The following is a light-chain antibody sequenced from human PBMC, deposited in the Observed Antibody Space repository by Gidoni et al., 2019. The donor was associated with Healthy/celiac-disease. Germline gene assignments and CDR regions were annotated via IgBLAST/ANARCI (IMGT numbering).Light chain of an antibody. CDR1: QGISSA. V-gene: IGKV1-13*02. J-gene: IGKJ4*01. CDR3: QQCNSYPVT. CDR2: DAS. Sequence: LPQSPSPLSASVGDRVTITCRASQGISSALPWYQQKPGKAPKLLIYDASSLESGVPSRFSGSGSGTDFTLTISSLQPEDFATYYCQQCNSYPVTFGGGTKVEIK.